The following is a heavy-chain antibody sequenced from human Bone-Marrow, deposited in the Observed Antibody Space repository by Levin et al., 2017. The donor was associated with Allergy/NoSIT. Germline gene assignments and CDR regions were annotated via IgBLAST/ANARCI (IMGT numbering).Heavy chain of an antibody. CDR2: ISGSGGST. J-gene: IGHJ4*02. Sequence: PGGSLRLSCAASGFTFSSYAMSWVRQAPGKGLEWVSAISGSGGSTYYADSVKGRFTISRDNSKNTLYLQMNSLRAEDTAVYYCAKIPDNCSGGSCYPAGYSYGFTFAHWGQGTLVTVSS. CDR1: GFTFSSYA. CDR3: AKIPDNCSGGSCYPAGYSYGFTFAH. D-gene: IGHD2-15*01. V-gene: IGHV3-23*01.